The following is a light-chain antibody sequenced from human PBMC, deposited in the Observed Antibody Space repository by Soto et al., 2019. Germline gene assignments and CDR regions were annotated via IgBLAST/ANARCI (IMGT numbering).Light chain of an antibody. J-gene: IGKJ2*01. CDR2: GAS. Sequence: EIVMTQSPATLSVSPGERATLSCRASQSVSSNLAWYQQKPGQAPRLLIYGASTRATGIPARFSGSGSGTEFTLTISSLQSEDFAVYYCQQYIGQGTKLESK. V-gene: IGKV3-15*01. CDR1: QSVSSN. CDR3: QQY.